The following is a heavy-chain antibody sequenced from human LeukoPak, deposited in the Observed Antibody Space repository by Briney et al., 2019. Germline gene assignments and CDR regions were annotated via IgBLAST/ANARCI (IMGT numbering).Heavy chain of an antibody. V-gene: IGHV3-30*03. CDR3: ARGGPDSSDYSSLFDY. CDR1: GFTFSNYD. D-gene: IGHD3-22*01. Sequence: GGSLRLSCAASGFTFSNYDMHWVRQAPGKGLEWVAVISYDGTNKYYADSVKGRFTISRDNAKNTLHQQMTSLRAEDTAVYYCARGGPDSSDYSSLFDYWGRGILVTVSS. J-gene: IGHJ4*02. CDR2: ISYDGTNK.